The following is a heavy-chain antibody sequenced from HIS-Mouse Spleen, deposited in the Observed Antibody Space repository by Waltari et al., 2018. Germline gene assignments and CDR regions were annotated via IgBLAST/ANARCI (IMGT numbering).Heavy chain of an antibody. V-gene: IGHV4-39*07. D-gene: IGHD6-13*01. CDR1: GGSISSSSYY. Sequence: QLQLQESGPGLVKPSETLSLTCTVSGGSISSSSYYWGWIRQPPGKGLAWIGRIDYNGATYYHPSLKSRVTISGATSKNQFSLKLSSVTAADTAVYYCAREIPYSSSWYDWYFDLWGRGTLVTVSS. CDR3: AREIPYSSSWYDWYFDL. J-gene: IGHJ2*01. CDR2: IDYNGAT.